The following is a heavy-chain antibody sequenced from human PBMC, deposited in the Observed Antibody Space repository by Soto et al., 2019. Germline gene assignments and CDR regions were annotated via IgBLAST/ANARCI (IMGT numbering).Heavy chain of an antibody. CDR2: IYWDDDK. CDR3: AHIPNYYQYDWFDP. J-gene: IGHJ5*02. Sequence: QITLKESGPTLVKPTQTLTLTCTFSGFSLTTRGVGVGWIRQPPGKALECLALIYWDDDKRYSPSLQSRLSTXKXTXXNQVVLTMTTLDPVDTATYYCAHIPNYYQYDWFDPWGQGTLVSVSS. CDR1: GFSLTTRGVG. D-gene: IGHD3-16*01. V-gene: IGHV2-5*02.